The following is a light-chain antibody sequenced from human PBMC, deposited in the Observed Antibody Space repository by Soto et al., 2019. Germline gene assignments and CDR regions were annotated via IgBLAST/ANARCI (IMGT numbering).Light chain of an antibody. J-gene: IGLJ2*01. CDR1: SSDVGSYKF. Sequence: QSALTQPASVSGSPGQSITISCTGTSSDVGSYKFVSWYQQHPGKAPKLMIYEGSNRPSGVSYRLSGSKSGNTASLTISGLQAEDEADYYCCSYAGSSTLVFGGGTKLTVL. CDR2: EGS. V-gene: IGLV2-23*01. CDR3: CSYAGSSTLV.